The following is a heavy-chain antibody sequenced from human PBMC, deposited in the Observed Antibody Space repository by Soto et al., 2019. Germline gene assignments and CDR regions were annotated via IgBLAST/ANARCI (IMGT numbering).Heavy chain of an antibody. J-gene: IGHJ6*02. D-gene: IGHD2-15*01. Sequence: ASVKVSCKASGYTFTSCYMHWVRQAPGQGLEWMGIINPSGGSTSYAQKFQGRVTMTRDTSTSTVYMELSSLRSEDTAVYYCARDKGFLVAVAAPYYYYGMDVWGQGTTVTVSS. V-gene: IGHV1-46*01. CDR3: ARDKGFLVAVAAPYYYYGMDV. CDR1: GYTFTSCY. CDR2: INPSGGST.